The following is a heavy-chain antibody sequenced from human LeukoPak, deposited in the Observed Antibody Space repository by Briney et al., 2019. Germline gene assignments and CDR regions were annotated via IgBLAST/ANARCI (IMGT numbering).Heavy chain of an antibody. CDR1: GGSISSYY. CDR2: IYTSGST. V-gene: IGHV4-4*07. J-gene: IGHJ2*01. D-gene: IGHD3-22*01. Sequence: SETLSLTCTVSGGSISSYYWSWIRQPAGKGLEWIGRIYTSGSTNYNPSLKSRVTMSVDTSKNQFSLKLSSVTATDTAVYYCARAEVVVVPERYFDPWGRGTLVTVSS. CDR3: ARAEVVVVPERYFDP.